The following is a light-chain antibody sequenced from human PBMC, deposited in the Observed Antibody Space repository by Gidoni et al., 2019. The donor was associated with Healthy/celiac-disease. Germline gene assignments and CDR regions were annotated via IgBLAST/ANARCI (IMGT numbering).Light chain of an antibody. CDR3: QQYNSYPWT. J-gene: IGKJ1*01. CDR1: QSISSW. Sequence: DIQMTQSPSTLSASVGDRVTITCRDSQSISSWLAWYQQKPGKAPKLLIYKASSLESGVPSRFRGSGSGTEFTLTIRSLQPDDFATYYFQQYNSYPWTFGPGTKVEIK. CDR2: KAS. V-gene: IGKV1-5*03.